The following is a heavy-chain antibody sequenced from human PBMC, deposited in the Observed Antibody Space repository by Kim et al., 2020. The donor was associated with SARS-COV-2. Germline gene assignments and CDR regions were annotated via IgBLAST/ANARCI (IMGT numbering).Heavy chain of an antibody. CDR1: GFTFSSYW. J-gene: IGHJ6*02. CDR3: ASSGYSSSWYFNYYYGMDV. CDR2: IKQDGSEK. V-gene: IGHV3-7*03. D-gene: IGHD6-13*01. Sequence: GGSLRLSCAASGFTFSSYWMSWVRQAPGKGLEWVANIKQDGSEKYYVDSVKGRFTISRDNAKNSLYLQMNSLRAEDTAVDYCASSGYSSSWYFNYYYGMDVWRQGTTVTVSS.